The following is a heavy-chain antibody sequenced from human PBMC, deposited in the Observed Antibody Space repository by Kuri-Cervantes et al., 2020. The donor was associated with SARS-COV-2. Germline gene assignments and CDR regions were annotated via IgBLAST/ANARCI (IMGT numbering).Heavy chain of an antibody. Sequence: SETLSLTCTVSGSSISSHYWSWIWQPPGKGLEWIGYIYYSGSTNYNPSLKSRVTISVDTSKNQFSLKLSSVTAADTAVYYCARDPNANHNNWFDPWGQGTLVTVSS. V-gene: IGHV4-59*11. CDR2: IYYSGST. D-gene: IGHD4/OR15-4a*01. CDR1: GSSISSHY. CDR3: ARDPNANHNNWFDP. J-gene: IGHJ5*02.